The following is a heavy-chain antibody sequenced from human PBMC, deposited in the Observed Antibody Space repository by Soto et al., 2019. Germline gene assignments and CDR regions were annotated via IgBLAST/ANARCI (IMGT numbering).Heavy chain of an antibody. D-gene: IGHD4-17*01. CDR3: AKEGLPYYCYYYGMDV. CDR1: GFTFSSYA. V-gene: IGHV3-23*01. CDR2: ISGSGGST. J-gene: IGHJ6*02. Sequence: EVQLLESGGGLVQPGGSLRLSCAASGFTFSSYAMSWVRQAPGKGLEWVSAISGSGGSTYYADSVKGRFTISRDNSKSTLYVQMNSLRAEDTAVYYCAKEGLPYYCYYYGMDVWGQGTTVTVSS.